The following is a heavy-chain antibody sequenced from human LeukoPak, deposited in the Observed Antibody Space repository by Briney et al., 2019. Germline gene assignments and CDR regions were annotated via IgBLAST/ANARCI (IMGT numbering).Heavy chain of an antibody. CDR3: GAGLYYFDY. CDR1: GFTFGDYA. CDR2: IRSKAYGGTT. Sequence: GRSLRLSCTASGFTFGDYAMSWVRQAPGKGLEWVGFIRSKAYGGTTEYAASVKGRSTISRDDSKSIAYLQMNSLKTEDTAVYYCGAGLYYFDYWGQGTLVTVSS. V-gene: IGHV3-49*04. J-gene: IGHJ4*02. D-gene: IGHD6-19*01.